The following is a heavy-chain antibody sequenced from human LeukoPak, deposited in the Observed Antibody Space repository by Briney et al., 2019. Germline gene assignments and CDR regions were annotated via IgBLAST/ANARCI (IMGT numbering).Heavy chain of an antibody. Sequence: SETLSLTCTVSGGSISSSSYYWGWIRQPPGKGLEWIGSIYYSGSTYYNPSLKSRVTISVDTSKNQFSLKLSSVTAADTAVYYCARGRKVRGVIIYRANWFDPWGQGTLVTVSS. J-gene: IGHJ5*02. CDR3: ARGRKVRGVIIYRANWFDP. CDR2: IYYSGST. V-gene: IGHV4-39*01. CDR1: GGSISSSSYY. D-gene: IGHD3-10*01.